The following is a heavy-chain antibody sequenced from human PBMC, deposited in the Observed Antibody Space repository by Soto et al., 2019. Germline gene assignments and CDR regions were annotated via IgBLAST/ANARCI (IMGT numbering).Heavy chain of an antibody. CDR3: AREEYRQLDH. D-gene: IGHD1-1*01. CDR1: GYTFTNYG. CDR2: VSPHSGHA. V-gene: IGHV1-18*04. Sequence: QVQLVQSGAEVKKPGASVKVSCKAAGYTFTNYGMTWARQAPGQGLEWMGWVSPHSGHADYAQKFRGRVTMTTDTSTTTAYMELRSLTSDDTAVYYCAREEYRQLDHWGQGTLVTVSS. J-gene: IGHJ5*02.